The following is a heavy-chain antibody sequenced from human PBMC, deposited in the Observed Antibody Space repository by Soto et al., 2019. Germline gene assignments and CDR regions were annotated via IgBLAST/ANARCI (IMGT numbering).Heavy chain of an antibody. D-gene: IGHD3-10*01. J-gene: IGHJ4*02. Sequence: EVQLLESGGGVVQPGGSLRLSCAASALTFSNYVLSWVRQAPRNWLEWVSAISGTGCSTYYADSVKGRFTISRDNSKNTLYVQMNSLRVEDTAVYYCAKEVNMVRGPDYWGQGTLVTVSS. CDR1: ALTFSNYV. V-gene: IGHV3-23*01. CDR3: AKEVNMVRGPDY. CDR2: ISGTGCST.